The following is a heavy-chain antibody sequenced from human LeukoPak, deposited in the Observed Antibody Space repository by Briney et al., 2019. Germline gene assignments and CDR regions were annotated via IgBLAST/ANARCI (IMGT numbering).Heavy chain of an antibody. CDR1: GFTFDAYC. CDR2: IKQDGNEK. CDR3: VDGSRGTANLGAFDI. J-gene: IGHJ3*02. Sequence: GGSLRLSCAASGFTFDAYCMSWVRQAPGKGLEWVANIKQDGNEKYYVDSVKGRFTISRDNAKNSLYLQMNSLRAEDTALYYCVDGSRGTANLGAFDIWGQGTMVTVSS. D-gene: IGHD5-24*01. V-gene: IGHV3-7*05.